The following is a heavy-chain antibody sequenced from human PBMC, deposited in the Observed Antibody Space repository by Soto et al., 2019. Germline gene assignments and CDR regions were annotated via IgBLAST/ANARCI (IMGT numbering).Heavy chain of an antibody. CDR2: IYYSGST. V-gene: IGHV4-59*01. D-gene: IGHD5-12*01. CDR1: GGSISRYY. Sequence: QVQLQESGPGLVKPSETLSLTCTVSGGSISRYYWSWIRQPPGKGLEWIGYIYYSGSTNYNPSLKSRATISVDTSKNQFSLKLSSVTAADTAVYYCARVGYDSPPPGMDVWGQGTTVTVSS. J-gene: IGHJ6*02. CDR3: ARVGYDSPPPGMDV.